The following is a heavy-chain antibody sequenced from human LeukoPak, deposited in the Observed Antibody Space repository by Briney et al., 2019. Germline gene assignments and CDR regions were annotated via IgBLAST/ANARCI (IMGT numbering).Heavy chain of an antibody. V-gene: IGHV4-39*07. Sequence: PAETLSLTCTVSGSSITSSSYYWGWIRQPPGKGLEWIGTIYHSGITYYNPYLKSRVIILVDTYKNQFSLRLSSVTAADTAVYYCAVVATIPSSYYYYYYMDVWGKGTTVTIPS. CDR2: IYHSGIT. CDR1: GSSITSSSYY. D-gene: IGHD5-12*01. J-gene: IGHJ6*03. CDR3: AVVATIPSSYYYYYYMDV.